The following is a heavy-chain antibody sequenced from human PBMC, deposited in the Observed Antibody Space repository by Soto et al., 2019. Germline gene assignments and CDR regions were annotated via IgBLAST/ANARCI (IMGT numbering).Heavy chain of an antibody. V-gene: IGHV3-23*01. CDR1: GFTFSSYA. CDR2: ISGSGGST. CDR3: AKDNIVVVTATTPDY. Sequence: GGSLRLSCAASGFTFSSYAMSWVRQAPGKGLEWVSAISGSGGSTYYADSVKGRFTISRDNSKSTLYLQMNSLRAEDTAVYYCAKDNIVVVTATTPDYWGQGTLVTVSS. D-gene: IGHD2-21*02. J-gene: IGHJ4*02.